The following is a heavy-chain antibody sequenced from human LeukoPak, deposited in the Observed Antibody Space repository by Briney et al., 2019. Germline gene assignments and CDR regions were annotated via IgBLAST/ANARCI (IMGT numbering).Heavy chain of an antibody. CDR2: ISAYNGNT. V-gene: IGHV1-18*04. CDR1: GYTFTGYY. J-gene: IGHJ4*02. CDR3: ARVGLMGYYDSSGYYGTFDY. Sequence: ASVKVSCKASGYTFTGYYMHWVRQAPGQGLEWMGWISAYNGNTNYAQKLQGRVTMTTDTSTSTAYMELRSLRSDDTAVYYCARVGLMGYYDSSGYYGTFDYWGQGTLVTVSS. D-gene: IGHD3-22*01.